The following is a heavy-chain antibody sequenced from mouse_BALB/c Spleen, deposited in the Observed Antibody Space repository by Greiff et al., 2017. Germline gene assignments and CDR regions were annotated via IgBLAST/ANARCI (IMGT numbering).Heavy chain of an antibody. Sequence: VQLLQSGAELVRPGSSVKLSCKASGYAFRSYWMHWVKQRPGQGLEWIGQIYPGDGDTNYNGKFKGKATLTADKSSSTAYMQLSSLTSEDSAVYFCERSGDYRAGDYYAMGYWGQGTSVTVSS. J-gene: IGHJ4*01. D-gene: IGHD2-14*01. CDR3: ERSGDYRAGDYYAMGY. CDR1: GYAFRSYW. V-gene: IGHV1-80*01. CDR2: IYPGDGDT.